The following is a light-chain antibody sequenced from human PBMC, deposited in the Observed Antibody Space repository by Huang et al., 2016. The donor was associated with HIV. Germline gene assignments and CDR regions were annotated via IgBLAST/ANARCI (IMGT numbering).Light chain of an antibody. CDR2: DAS. Sequence: EIVLTQSPVTLSLSPGDRATLSCRASQSVSTNLAWYQQKPGQAPRLLIYDASSRASGIPARFSGRGSGTDFTLTISSLEPEDFAIYYWQQRSNWPPLTFGGGTKVEMK. CDR1: QSVSTN. V-gene: IGKV3-11*01. CDR3: QQRSNWPPLT. J-gene: IGKJ4*01.